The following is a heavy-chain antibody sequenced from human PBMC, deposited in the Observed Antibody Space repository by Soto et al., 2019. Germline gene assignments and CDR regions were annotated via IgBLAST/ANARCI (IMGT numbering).Heavy chain of an antibody. Sequence: GGSLRLSCRVSGFTFNNSGMHWVRQAPGKGLEWMAVISYDGSDKYYADSVKGRVIISRDNSKNTLNLEMNSLRAEDTAIYYCVKDRVPGAYGNYYGMDVWGQGTSVTVSS. CDR2: ISYDGSDK. CDR1: GFTFNNSG. J-gene: IGHJ6*02. V-gene: IGHV3-30*18. CDR3: VKDRVPGAYGNYYGMDV. D-gene: IGHD5-12*01.